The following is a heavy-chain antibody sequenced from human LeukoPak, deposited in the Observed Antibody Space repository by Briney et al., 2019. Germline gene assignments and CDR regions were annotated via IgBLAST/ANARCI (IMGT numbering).Heavy chain of an antibody. D-gene: IGHD3-10*01. CDR2: ISYDGSNK. CDR1: GFTFSSYG. J-gene: IGHJ2*01. V-gene: IGHV3-30*18. CDR3: AKETFAMVRRPLTGYFDL. Sequence: GGSLRLSCAASGFTFSSYGMHWVRQAPGKGLEWVAVISYDGSNKYYADSVKGRFTISRDNSKNTLYLQMNSLRAEDTAVYYCAKETFAMVRRPLTGYFDLWGRGTLVTVSS.